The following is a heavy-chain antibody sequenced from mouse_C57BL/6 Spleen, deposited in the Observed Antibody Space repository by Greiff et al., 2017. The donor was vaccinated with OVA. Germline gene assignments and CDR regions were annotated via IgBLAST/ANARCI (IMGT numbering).Heavy chain of an antibody. CDR1: GYTFTSYW. CDR2: IDPSDSYT. J-gene: IGHJ3*01. D-gene: IGHD1-1*01. V-gene: IGHV1-50*01. CDR3: ARWDNGNYGSSWFAY. Sequence: QVQLQQPGAELVKPGASVKLSCKASGYTFTSYWMQWVKQRPGQGLEWIGEIDPSDSYTNYNQKFKGKATLTVDTSSSTAYMQLSSLTSEDSAVYYWARWDNGNYGSSWFAYWGQGTLVTVSA.